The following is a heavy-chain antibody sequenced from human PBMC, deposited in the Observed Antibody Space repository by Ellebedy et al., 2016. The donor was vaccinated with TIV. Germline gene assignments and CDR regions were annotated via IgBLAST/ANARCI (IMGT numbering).Heavy chain of an antibody. CDR1: GYTFTSYG. V-gene: IGHV1-2*04. Sequence: ASVKVSXKASGYTFTSYGISWVRQAPGQGLEWMGWINPNSGGTNYAQKFQGWVTMTRDTSISTAYMELSRLRSDDTAVYYCARGEVATGYGMDVWGQGTTVTVSS. CDR3: ARGEVATGYGMDV. D-gene: IGHD5-24*01. CDR2: INPNSGGT. J-gene: IGHJ6*02.